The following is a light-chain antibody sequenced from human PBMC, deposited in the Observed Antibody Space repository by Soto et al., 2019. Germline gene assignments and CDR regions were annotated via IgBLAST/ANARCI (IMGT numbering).Light chain of an antibody. J-gene: IGKJ5*01. CDR2: DAS. CDR3: QQYEIFPIT. Sequence: DIQMTQSPSTLSASVGDRVTITCQASHDIRKYLNWYQQKPGKAPKLLIYDASNMETGVPSRFTESGSGTDFTFTISSLQPEDIATYYCQQYEIFPITFGQGTRLEIK. CDR1: HDIRKY. V-gene: IGKV1-33*01.